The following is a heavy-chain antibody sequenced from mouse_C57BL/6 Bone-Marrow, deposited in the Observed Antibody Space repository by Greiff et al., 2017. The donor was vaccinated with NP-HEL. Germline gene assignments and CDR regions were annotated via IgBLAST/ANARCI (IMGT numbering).Heavy chain of an antibody. J-gene: IGHJ4*01. CDR1: GFNIKDDY. CDR2: IDPENGDT. Sequence: EVQLQQSGAELVRPGASVKLSCTASGFNIKDDYMHWVKQRPEQGLEWIGWIDPENGDTEYASKVQGKATITADTSSNTAYLQLSSLTSEDTAVYYCTPDSSGLYYAMDYWGQGTSVTVSS. V-gene: IGHV14-4*01. CDR3: TPDSSGLYYAMDY. D-gene: IGHD3-2*02.